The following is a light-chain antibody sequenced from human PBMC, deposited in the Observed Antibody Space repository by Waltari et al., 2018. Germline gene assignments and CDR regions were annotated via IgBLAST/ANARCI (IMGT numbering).Light chain of an antibody. V-gene: IGLV2-14*01. CDR2: EVS. J-gene: IGLJ1*01. CDR1: SSDVGGYNY. CDR3: SSYTRSSTLRYV. Sequence: QSALTQPASVSGSPGQSITISCTGTSSDVGGYNYVSWYQHHPGKAPKLMIYEVSNRPSGVSNRFSGSKSGNTASLTISGLQAEDEADYYCSSYTRSSTLRYVFGTETKVTVL.